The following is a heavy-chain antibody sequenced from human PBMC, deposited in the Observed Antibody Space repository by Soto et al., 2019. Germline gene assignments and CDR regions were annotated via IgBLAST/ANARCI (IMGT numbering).Heavy chain of an antibody. D-gene: IGHD2-15*01. CDR1: GFTFSSYA. J-gene: IGHJ4*02. Sequence: GGSLRLSCAASGFTFSSYAMSWVRQAPGKGLEWVSAISGSGGSTYYADSVKGRFTISRDNSKNTLYLQMNSLRAEDTAVYYCAKDLGMRALVVVAAMADYWGQGTLVTVSS. CDR2: ISGSGGST. CDR3: AKDLGMRALVVVAAMADY. V-gene: IGHV3-23*01.